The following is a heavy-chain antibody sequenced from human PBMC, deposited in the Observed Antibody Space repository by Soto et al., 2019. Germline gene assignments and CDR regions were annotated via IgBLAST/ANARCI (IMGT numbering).Heavy chain of an antibody. CDR1: GFTVSSNY. CDR2: IYSGGST. CDR3: ARVQYYYDSSGIWN. V-gene: IGHV3-53*01. Sequence: PGGSLRLSCAASGFTVSSNYMSWVRQAPGKGLEWVSVIYSGGSTYYADSVKGRFTISRDNSKNTLYLQMNSLRAEDTAVYYCARVQYYYDSSGIWNWGQGALVTVSS. J-gene: IGHJ4*02. D-gene: IGHD3-22*01.